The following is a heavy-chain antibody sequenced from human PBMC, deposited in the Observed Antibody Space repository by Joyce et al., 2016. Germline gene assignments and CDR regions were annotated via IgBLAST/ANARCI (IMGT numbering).Heavy chain of an antibody. CDR3: ARDQYGDPLDS. J-gene: IGHJ4*02. CDR2: ISGSGLST. D-gene: IGHD4-17*01. Sequence: EVQLLESGGGLVQPGGSLRLSCAASGFTFSIYAMNWVRQAPGKGLEWVSGISGSGLSTYYADSVQGRCTISRDNSKNTLFLQMDSLRAEDTAVYYCARDQYGDPLDSWGQGTLVTVSS. CDR1: GFTFSIYA. V-gene: IGHV3-23*01.